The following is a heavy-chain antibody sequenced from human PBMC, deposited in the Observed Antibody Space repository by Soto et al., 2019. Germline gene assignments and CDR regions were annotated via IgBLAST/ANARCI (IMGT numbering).Heavy chain of an antibody. CDR1: GYDLTNYW. CDR3: ARFRAPRRQLISMSFHL. Sequence: PGESLKISRKAPGYDLTNYWIAWVRQTPGRGLEWMGIIYPGDSDIRYNPSFRGRVTISADKSSTSAFVQWGSLEASDSAIYYCARFRAPRRQLISMSFHLWGLGTLVTVSS. CDR2: IYPGDSDI. D-gene: IGHD6-13*01. J-gene: IGHJ4*03. V-gene: IGHV5-51*01.